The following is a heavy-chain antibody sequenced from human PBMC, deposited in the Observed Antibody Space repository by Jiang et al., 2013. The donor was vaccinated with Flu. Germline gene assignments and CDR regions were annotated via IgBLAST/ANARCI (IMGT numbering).Heavy chain of an antibody. D-gene: IGHD5-18*01. J-gene: IGHJ4*02. CDR3: ARPVYGSPYSYGH. CDR1: GGSISSYY. Sequence: GLVKPSETLSLTCTVSGGSISSYYWAWIRQPPGKGLEWIGYFYYYGSTHYNPSLNSRLNILRDTSKNQFSLKLSSVTAADTAVYYCARPVYGSPYSYGHWGQGTLVTVSS. V-gene: IGHV4-59*12. CDR2: FYYYGST.